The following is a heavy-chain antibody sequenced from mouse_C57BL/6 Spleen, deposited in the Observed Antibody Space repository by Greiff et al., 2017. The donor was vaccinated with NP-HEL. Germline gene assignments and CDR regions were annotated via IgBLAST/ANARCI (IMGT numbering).Heavy chain of an antibody. V-gene: IGHV1-72*01. CDR1: GYTFTSYW. D-gene: IGHD1-1*01. Sequence: VQLQQPGAELVKPGASVKLSCKASGYTFTSYWMHWVKQRPGRGLEWIGRIDPNSGGTKYNEKFKSKATLTVDKPSSTAYMQLSSLTSEDSAVYYCAKGTTVGTDYFDYWGQGTTLTVSS. CDR3: AKGTTVGTDYFDY. CDR2: IDPNSGGT. J-gene: IGHJ2*01.